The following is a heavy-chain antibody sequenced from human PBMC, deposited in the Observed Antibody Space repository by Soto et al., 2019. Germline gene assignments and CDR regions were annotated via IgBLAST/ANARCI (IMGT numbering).Heavy chain of an antibody. CDR2: IYYSGST. Sequence: SETLSLTCTVSGGSISSGDYYWSCIRQPPGKGLEWIGYIYYSGSTYYNPSLKSRVTISVDTSKNQFSLKLSSVTAADTAVYYCARDYYYDSSGAFDPWGQGTLVTVSS. J-gene: IGHJ5*02. V-gene: IGHV4-30-4*01. CDR3: ARDYYYDSSGAFDP. CDR1: GGSISSGDYY. D-gene: IGHD3-22*01.